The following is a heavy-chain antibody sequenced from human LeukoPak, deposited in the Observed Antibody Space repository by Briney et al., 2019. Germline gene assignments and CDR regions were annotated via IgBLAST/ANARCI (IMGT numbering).Heavy chain of an antibody. Sequence: ASVKVSCKASGYTFTSYGISWVRQAPGQGLEWMGWISAYNGNTNYAQKLQGRVTMTTDTSTSTAYMELRSLRSDDTAVYYCARDLAKSGYYQHNYYYYYMDVWGKGTTVTVSS. CDR1: GYTFTSYG. CDR3: ARDLAKSGYYQHNYYYYYMDV. D-gene: IGHD3-3*01. V-gene: IGHV1-18*01. J-gene: IGHJ6*03. CDR2: ISAYNGNT.